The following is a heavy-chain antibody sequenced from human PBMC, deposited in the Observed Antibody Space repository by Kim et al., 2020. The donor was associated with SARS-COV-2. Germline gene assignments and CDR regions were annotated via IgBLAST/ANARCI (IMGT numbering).Heavy chain of an antibody. CDR3: ARWSYHDGLDF. J-gene: IGHJ3*01. CDR2: INPESGDS. Sequence: ASVKVSCKASGYTFTGYYIHWVRLGPGQGLEWMGRINPESGDSIYAQKFRDRVSMTRDTSIITAYMELSSLGPDDIGVYYCARWSYHDGLDFWGQGTMVT. CDR1: GYTFTGYY. D-gene: IGHD3-16*02. V-gene: IGHV1-2*05.